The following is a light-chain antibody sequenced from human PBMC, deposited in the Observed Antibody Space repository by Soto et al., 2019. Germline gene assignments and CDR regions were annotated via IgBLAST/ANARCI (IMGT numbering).Light chain of an antibody. CDR1: SSDVGGYNS. V-gene: IGLV2-8*01. CDR2: EVS. Sequence: QSALTPPPSASGSPGQSVTISCTGTSSDVGGYNSVSWYQHHPGKAPKLMIYEVSKRPSGVPDRFSGSKSANTASLTVSGFQAEDEAYYYCSSYAGSNNYVFGSGTKLTVL. CDR3: SSYAGSNNYV. J-gene: IGLJ1*01.